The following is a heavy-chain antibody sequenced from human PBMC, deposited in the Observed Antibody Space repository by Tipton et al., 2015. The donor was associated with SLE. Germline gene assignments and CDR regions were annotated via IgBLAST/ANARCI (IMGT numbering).Heavy chain of an antibody. V-gene: IGHV4-61*01. J-gene: IGHJ4*02. Sequence: TLSLTCTVSGGSVSSGSYYWSWIRPPPGKGLEWIGYIYYSGSTNYNPSLKSRVTISVDTSKNQFSLKLSSVTAADTAVYYCARAKVAANDAGIDYWGQGTRVTVSS. CDR2: IYYSGST. D-gene: IGHD2-15*01. CDR3: ARAKVAANDAGIDY. CDR1: GGSVSSGSYY.